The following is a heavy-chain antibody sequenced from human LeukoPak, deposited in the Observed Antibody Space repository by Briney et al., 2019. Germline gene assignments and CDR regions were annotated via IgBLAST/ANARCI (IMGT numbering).Heavy chain of an antibody. D-gene: IGHD3-10*01. V-gene: IGHV4-39*01. CDR3: ARRGSGGMAAFDI. CDR2: IFYSGST. J-gene: IGHJ3*02. Sequence: SETLSLTCTVSGGSISSIDHYWGYIRQTPGKGLEWIGSIFYSGSTYFNPSLKSRVTLSVDTSKNQFSLNVSSVTAAVTALYYCARRGSGGMAAFDIWGQGTMVAVSS. CDR1: GGSISSIDHY.